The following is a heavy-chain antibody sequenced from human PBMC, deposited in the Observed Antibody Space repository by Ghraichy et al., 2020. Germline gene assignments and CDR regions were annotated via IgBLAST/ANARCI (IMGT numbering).Heavy chain of an antibody. D-gene: IGHD3-3*01. V-gene: IGHV4-39*01. CDR2: IYYSGST. CDR1: GGSISSSSYY. CDR3: ADYDFWSGWAFDI. Sequence: SETLSLTCTVSGGSISSSSYYWGWIRQPPGKGLEWIGSIYYSGSTYYNPSLKSRVTISVDTSKNQFSLKLSSVTAADTAVYYCADYDFWSGWAFDIWGQGTMVTVSS. J-gene: IGHJ3*02.